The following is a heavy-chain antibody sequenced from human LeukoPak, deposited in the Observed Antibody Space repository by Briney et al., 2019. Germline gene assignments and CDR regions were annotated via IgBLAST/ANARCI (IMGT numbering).Heavy chain of an antibody. Sequence: PGGSLRLSCAASGFTFSNAWMNWVSQAPGKGLEWVGRIKSKTDGGTTDYAAPVKGRFTISRDDSKNTLYLQMNSLKTEDTAVYYCTTDTLLRGYADYWGQGTLVTVSS. D-gene: IGHD3-10*01. V-gene: IGHV3-15*07. CDR3: TTDTLLRGYADY. CDR1: GFTFSNAW. J-gene: IGHJ4*02. CDR2: IKSKTDGGTT.